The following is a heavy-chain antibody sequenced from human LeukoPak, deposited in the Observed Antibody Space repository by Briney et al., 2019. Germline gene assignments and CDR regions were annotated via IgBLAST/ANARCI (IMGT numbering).Heavy chain of an antibody. D-gene: IGHD3-10*01. Sequence: AGGSLRLSCAASGFTFSAYWMSWVRQTPGKGLEWVANIKQDGSEIYYVASVKGRFTISRDDAKNSLYLQVNSLRVEDTAVYYCARDGSPFDHWGQGTLVTVSS. J-gene: IGHJ4*02. CDR1: GFTFSAYW. CDR3: ARDGSPFDH. CDR2: IKQDGSEI. V-gene: IGHV3-7*01.